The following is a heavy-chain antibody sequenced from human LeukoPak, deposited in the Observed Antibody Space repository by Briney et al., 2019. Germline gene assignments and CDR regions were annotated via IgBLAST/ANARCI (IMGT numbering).Heavy chain of an antibody. CDR1: EFTFSSYW. CDR2: INSDGSST. CDR3: ARDGGWGYGSPRVDY. J-gene: IGHJ4*02. Sequence: GGSLRLSCAASEFTFSSYWMHWVRQAPGKGLVWVSRINSDGSSTSYADSVKGRFTISRDNAKNTLYLQINSLRAEDTAVYYCARDGGWGYGSPRVDYWGQGTLVTVSS. D-gene: IGHD5-12*01. V-gene: IGHV3-74*01.